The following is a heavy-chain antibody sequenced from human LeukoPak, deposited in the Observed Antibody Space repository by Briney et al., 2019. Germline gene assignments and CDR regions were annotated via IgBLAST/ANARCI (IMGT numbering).Heavy chain of an antibody. CDR2: IYPDDSDT. CDR3: ARHYPGGDYFIDY. D-gene: IGHD4-17*01. CDR1: GYSFTSYW. Sequence: GESLKISCKGSGYSFTSYWIGWVRQMPGKGLEWVGIIYPDDSDTRYSPSFQDQVTISADKSISTASLQWSSLKVSDTAIYYCARHYPGGDYFIDYWGQGTLVTVSS. V-gene: IGHV5-51*01. J-gene: IGHJ4*02.